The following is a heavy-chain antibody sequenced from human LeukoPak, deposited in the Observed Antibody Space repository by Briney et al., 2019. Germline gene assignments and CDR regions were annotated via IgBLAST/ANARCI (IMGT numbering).Heavy chain of an antibody. J-gene: IGHJ4*02. D-gene: IGHD6-19*01. V-gene: IGHV3-23*01. Sequence: GGSLRLSCAASGFTFSSYAMSWVRQAPGKGLEWVSAISGSGASTYYADSVKGPFTISRDNSKNTLYLQMNSLRAEDTAVYYCAKGQTLAVAGMTYWGQGTLVTVSS. CDR3: AKGQTLAVAGMTY. CDR2: ISGSGAST. CDR1: GFTFSSYA.